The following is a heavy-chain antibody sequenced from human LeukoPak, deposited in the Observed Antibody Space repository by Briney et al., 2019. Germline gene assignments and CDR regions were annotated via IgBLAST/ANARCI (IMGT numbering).Heavy chain of an antibody. CDR1: GFTFSSYS. D-gene: IGHD6-19*01. CDR3: AIDRYSSGWYTFDY. Sequence: GGSLRLSCAASGFTFSSYSMNWVRQAPGKGLEWVSSISSTSNYIYYADSVKGRFTISRDNAKNSLDLQMNSLRAEDTAVYYCAIDRYSSGWYTFDYWGQGTLVTVSS. CDR2: ISSTSNYI. V-gene: IGHV3-21*01. J-gene: IGHJ4*02.